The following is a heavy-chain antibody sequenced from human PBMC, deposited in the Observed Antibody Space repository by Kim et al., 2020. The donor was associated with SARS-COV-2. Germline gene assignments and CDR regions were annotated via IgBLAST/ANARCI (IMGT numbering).Heavy chain of an antibody. CDR1: GGTFTTNA. Sequence: SVKVSCKASGGTFTTNAISWVRQAPGQGLEWMGGIIPMFGTENYAQRFEGRLRITADESTSTAHMELSSLRSEDTAVYYCAREDIFMVRGAEYYNGMDVWGQGTTVTVS. CDR3: AREDIFMVRGAEYYNGMDV. J-gene: IGHJ6*02. CDR2: IIPMFGTE. D-gene: IGHD3-10*01. V-gene: IGHV1-69*13.